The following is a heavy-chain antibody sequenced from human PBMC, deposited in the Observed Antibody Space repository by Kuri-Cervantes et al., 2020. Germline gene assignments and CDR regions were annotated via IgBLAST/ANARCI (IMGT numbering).Heavy chain of an antibody. CDR2: IKSDGSNT. Sequence: GESLKISCAASGFTFSNYWMHWVRQAPGKGLVWVSRIKSDGSNTNYADSVKGRFAISRDNAKNTLYLQMNSLRAEDTAVYYCARAPHQWLGGVDSWDQGTLVTVSS. CDR3: ARAPHQWLGGVDS. V-gene: IGHV3-74*01. CDR1: GFTFSNYW. D-gene: IGHD6-19*01. J-gene: IGHJ4*02.